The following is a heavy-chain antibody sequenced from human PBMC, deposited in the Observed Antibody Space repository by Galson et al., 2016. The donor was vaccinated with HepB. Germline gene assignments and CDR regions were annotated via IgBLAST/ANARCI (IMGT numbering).Heavy chain of an antibody. Sequence: EWVAVISYDGSNKYYAESVKGRFTISRDNSKNTVYLQLNSLRAEDTAVYYCARDPTEVVVPTSSDWGQGTLVTVSS. D-gene: IGHD2-2*01. CDR3: ARDPTEVVVPTSSD. V-gene: IGHV3-30*04. CDR2: ISYDGSNK. J-gene: IGHJ4*02.